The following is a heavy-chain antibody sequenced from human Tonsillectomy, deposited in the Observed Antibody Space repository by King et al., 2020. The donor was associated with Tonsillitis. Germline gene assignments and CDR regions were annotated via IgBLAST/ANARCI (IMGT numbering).Heavy chain of an antibody. CDR3: GRDHSMIVVFGGAFDI. CDR2: ISSSSSYI. Sequence: QLVQSGGGLVKPGGSLRLSCAASGFTFSSYSMNWVRQAPGKGLEWVSSISSSSSYIYYADSVKGRFTISRDNAKNSLYLQMNSLRAEDTAVYFCGRDHSMIVVFGGAFDIWGQGTMVTVSS. CDR1: GFTFSSYS. J-gene: IGHJ3*02. V-gene: IGHV3-21*06. D-gene: IGHD3-22*01.